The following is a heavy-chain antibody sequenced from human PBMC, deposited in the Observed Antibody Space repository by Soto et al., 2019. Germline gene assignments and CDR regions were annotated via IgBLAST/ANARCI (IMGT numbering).Heavy chain of an antibody. V-gene: IGHV3-30*18. CDR3: AKEIGILVVNSAFDI. CDR1: GFTFSSHG. CDR2: TTYDGTNK. J-gene: IGHJ3*02. D-gene: IGHD3-22*01. Sequence: QVQLVESGGGVVQPGRSLRLSCAASGFTFSSHGMHWLRQAPGKGLEWVAVTTYDGTNKYYADSVKGRFTNSSDNSKNTLDLQMNSLCAKDAAVYYCAKEIGILVVNSAFDIGGKGTMVTVSS.